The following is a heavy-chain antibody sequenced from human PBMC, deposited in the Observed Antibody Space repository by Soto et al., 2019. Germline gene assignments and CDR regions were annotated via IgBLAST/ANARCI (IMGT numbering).Heavy chain of an antibody. CDR1: GFTFRSYA. CDR2: ISGSGAKT. Sequence: GGSLRLSCAASGFTFRSYAMTWVRQAPGKGLEWVSSISGSGAKTYYADSVKGRFTISRDNSKNTVYLQMNSLGAEDTAVYYCAMDRGGVVVIATGLDYWGQGTLVTVS. J-gene: IGHJ4*02. V-gene: IGHV3-23*01. D-gene: IGHD2-21*01. CDR3: AMDRGGVVVIATGLDY.